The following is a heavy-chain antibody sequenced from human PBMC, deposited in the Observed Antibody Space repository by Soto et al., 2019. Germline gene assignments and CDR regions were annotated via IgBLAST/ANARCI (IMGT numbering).Heavy chain of an antibody. V-gene: IGHV3-30-3*01. CDR2: ISYDGSNK. CDR3: ARGDGSSWYLRYYYGMDV. D-gene: IGHD6-13*01. J-gene: IGHJ6*02. CDR1: GFTFSSYA. Sequence: QVQLVESGGGVVQPGRSLRLSCAASGFTFSSYAMHWVRQAPGKGLEWVAVISYDGSNKYYADSVKGRFTISRDNSKNTLYLQMNSLRAEDTAVYYCARGDGSSWYLRYYYGMDVWGQGTTVTVSS.